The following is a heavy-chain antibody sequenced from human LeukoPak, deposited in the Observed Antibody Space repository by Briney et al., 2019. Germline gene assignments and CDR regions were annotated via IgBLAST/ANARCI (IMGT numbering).Heavy chain of an antibody. CDR3: AKLKGWYGEGYFDY. V-gene: IGHV3-53*01. CDR1: GFTVSSNY. D-gene: IGHD3-10*01. Sequence: GGSLRLSCAASGFTVSSNYVSRVRQPPGKGLEWVSVIYSGGTTFYADSVKGRFTISRDNSKNTLYLQMNSLRADDTAVYYCAKLKGWYGEGYFDYWGQGTVVTVSS. CDR2: IYSGGTT. J-gene: IGHJ4*02.